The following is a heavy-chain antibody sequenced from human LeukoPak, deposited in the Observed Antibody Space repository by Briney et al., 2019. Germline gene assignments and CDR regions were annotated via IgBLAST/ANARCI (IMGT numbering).Heavy chain of an antibody. CDR1: GGSISSYY. D-gene: IGHD3-22*01. Sequence: PETLSLTCTVSGGSISSYYWSWIRQPPGKGLEWIGYIYYSGSTNYNPSLKSRVTISVDTSKNQFSLKLSSVTAADTAVYYCARHGHYYDSSGYSIDAFDIWGQGTMVTVSS. CDR3: ARHGHYYDSSGYSIDAFDI. J-gene: IGHJ3*02. V-gene: IGHV4-59*08. CDR2: IYYSGST.